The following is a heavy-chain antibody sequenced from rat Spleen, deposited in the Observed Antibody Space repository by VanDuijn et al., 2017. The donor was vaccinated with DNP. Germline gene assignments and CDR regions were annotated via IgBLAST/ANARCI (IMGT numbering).Heavy chain of an antibody. CDR1: GFTFSDYA. V-gene: IGHV5-7*01. Sequence: EVQLVESGGGLIQPGRSLNLSCVASGFTFSDYAMAWVRQAPKGGLEWVATISYDGLRTYYRDSVKGRFTISRDDAKSTLFLQMDSLRSEDTATYYCARDNYGYPGYFDYWGQGVMVTVSS. CDR2: ISYDGLRT. D-gene: IGHD1-11*01. CDR3: ARDNYGYPGYFDY. J-gene: IGHJ2*01.